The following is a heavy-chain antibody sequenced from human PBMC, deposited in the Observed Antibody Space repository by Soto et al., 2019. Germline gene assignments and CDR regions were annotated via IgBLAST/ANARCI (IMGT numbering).Heavy chain of an antibody. D-gene: IGHD5-18*01. CDR3: VRASGNNYGYFDY. Sequence: GGSLRLSCAASGFTFSSFWMHWVRQTPGKGLVWVSRINDDGSRTTYADSVKGRFTISIDNAKSTLYLQMNSLGAEDTAVYYCVRASGNNYGYFDYWGQGTLVTVSS. CDR2: INDDGSRT. CDR1: GFTFSSFW. J-gene: IGHJ4*02. V-gene: IGHV3-74*01.